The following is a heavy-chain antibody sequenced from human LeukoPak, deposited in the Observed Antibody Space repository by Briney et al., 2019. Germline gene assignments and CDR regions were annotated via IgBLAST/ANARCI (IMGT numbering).Heavy chain of an antibody. D-gene: IGHD3-10*01. CDR1: GGSISSNNYY. CDR3: ASVNRGWFGVGEY. Sequence: SETLSLTCTVSGGSISSNNYYWGWIRQPPEKGLEWIGSIYYSGSTYYNPSHESRVTISVDTSKNQSSLKLTSVTAADTAVYYCASVNRGWFGVGEYWGQGTLVTVSS. CDR2: IYYSGST. J-gene: IGHJ4*02. V-gene: IGHV4-39*01.